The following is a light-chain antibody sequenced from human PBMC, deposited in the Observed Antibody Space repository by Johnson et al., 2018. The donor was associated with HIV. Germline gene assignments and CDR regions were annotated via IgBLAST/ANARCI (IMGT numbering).Light chain of an antibody. CDR2: ENN. CDR1: SSNIGNNY. J-gene: IGLJ1*01. CDR3: GTWDTSLSAGYV. Sequence: QPVLTQPPSVSAAPGQKVTISCSGSSSNIGNNYVSWYQQLPGTAPKVLIYENNKRPSGIPDRFSGSKSGTSATLGITGLQTGDEADYYCGTWDTSLSAGYVFGTGTKVTVL. V-gene: IGLV1-51*02.